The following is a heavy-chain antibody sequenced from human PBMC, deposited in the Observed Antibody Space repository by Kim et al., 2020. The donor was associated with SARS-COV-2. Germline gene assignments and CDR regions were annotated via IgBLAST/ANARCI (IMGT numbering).Heavy chain of an antibody. J-gene: IGHJ4*02. Sequence: GRFTISRDNAKNSLYLQMNSLRAEDTAVYYCARDSSQTYYYDSSGAPFDYWGQGTLVTVSS. D-gene: IGHD3-22*01. V-gene: IGHV3-11*05. CDR3: ARDSSQTYYYDSSGAPFDY.